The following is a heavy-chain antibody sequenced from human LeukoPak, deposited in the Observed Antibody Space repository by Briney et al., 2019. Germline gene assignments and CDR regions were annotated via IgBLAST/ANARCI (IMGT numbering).Heavy chain of an antibody. CDR3: AREGT. CDR1: GFTFSSYG. CDR2: IKEDGSEK. Sequence: PGGSLRLSCAASGFTFSSYGMHWVRQAPGKGLEWVANIKEDGSEKYYVDSVKGRFTISRDNAKNSLYLQMNSLRAEDTAVYYCAREGTWGQGTLVTVSS. V-gene: IGHV3-7*01. J-gene: IGHJ4*02.